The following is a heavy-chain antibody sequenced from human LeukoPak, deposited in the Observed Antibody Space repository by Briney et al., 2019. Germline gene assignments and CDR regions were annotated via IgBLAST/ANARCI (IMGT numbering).Heavy chain of an antibody. D-gene: IGHD2-15*01. Sequence: PGGSLRLSCAASGFTFSSYAMSWVRQAPGKGLEWVSAISGSGGSTYYADSVKGRFTISRDNSKNTLYLQMNSLRAEDTAVYYCAKECREPRPPGLVVRYFDYWGQGTLVTVSS. CDR3: AKECREPRPPGLVVRYFDY. CDR2: ISGSGGST. V-gene: IGHV3-23*01. CDR1: GFTFSSYA. J-gene: IGHJ4*02.